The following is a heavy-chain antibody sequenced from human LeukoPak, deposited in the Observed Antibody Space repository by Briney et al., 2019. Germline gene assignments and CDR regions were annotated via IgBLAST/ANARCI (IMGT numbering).Heavy chain of an antibody. J-gene: IGHJ6*03. CDR1: GGSISSSSYY. CDR3: ARLDYYGSGSYNLYYYYYYMDV. Sequence: SETLSLTCTVSGGSISSSSYYWGCIRQPPGKGLECIGSIYYSGSTYYNPSLKSRVTISVDTSKHQFSLKLSSVTAADTAVYYCARLDYYGSGSYNLYYYYYYMDVWGKGTTVTVSS. CDR2: IYYSGST. V-gene: IGHV4-39*01. D-gene: IGHD3-10*01.